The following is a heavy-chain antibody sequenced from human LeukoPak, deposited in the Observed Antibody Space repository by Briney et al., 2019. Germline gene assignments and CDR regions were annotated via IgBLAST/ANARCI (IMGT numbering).Heavy chain of an antibody. V-gene: IGHV4-34*01. CDR1: GGSFSGYY. D-gene: IGHD3-16*02. CDR3: ARHGTYDYVWGSYRLTYDY. CDR2: INHSGST. J-gene: IGHJ4*02. Sequence: PSETLSLTCAVYGGSFSGYYWSWIRQPPGKGLEWIGEINHSGSTNYNPSLKSRVTISVDTSKNQFSLKLSSVTAADTAVYYRARHGTYDYVWGSYRLTYDYWGQGTLVTVPS.